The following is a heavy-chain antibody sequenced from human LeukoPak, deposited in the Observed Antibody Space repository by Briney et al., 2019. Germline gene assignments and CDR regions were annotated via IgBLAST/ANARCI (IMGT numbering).Heavy chain of an antibody. CDR1: GFTFSSYS. D-gene: IGHD1-1*01. V-gene: IGHV3-48*01. CDR3: ARGLENYYYYGMDV. CDR2: ISSSSSTI. Sequence: GGSLRLSCAASGFTFSSYSMNWVRQAPGKGLEWVSYISSSSSTIYYADSVKGRFTISRDNSKNTLYLQMNSLRAEDTAVYYCARGLENYYYYGMDVWGQGTTVTVSS. J-gene: IGHJ6*02.